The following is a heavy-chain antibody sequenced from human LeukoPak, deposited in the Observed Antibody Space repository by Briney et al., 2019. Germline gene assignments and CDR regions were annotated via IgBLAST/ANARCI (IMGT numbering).Heavy chain of an antibody. V-gene: IGHV1-2*04. D-gene: IGHD3-22*01. CDR2: INPDSGGT. CDR3: ARDGYYDSSGYSLDY. Sequence: ASVRVSCKASGYSVTGYYMDWVRQAPGQGLEWMGWINPDSGGTNYAQKFQGWVTMTRDTSISTAYMELSRLRSDDTAVYYCARDGYYDSSGYSLDYWGQGTLVTVSS. J-gene: IGHJ4*02. CDR1: GYSVTGYY.